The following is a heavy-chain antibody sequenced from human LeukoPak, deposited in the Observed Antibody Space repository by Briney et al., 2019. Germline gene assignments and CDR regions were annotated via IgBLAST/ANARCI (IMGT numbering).Heavy chain of an antibody. CDR3: ARRFLEWLFFMDV. V-gene: IGHV4-34*01. Sequence: SETLSLTCAVYGGSFSGYYWSWIRQPPGKGLEWIGEINHSGSTNYNPSLKSRVTISVDTSKNQFSLKLSSVTAADTAVYYCARRFLEWLFFMDVWGKGTTATVSS. CDR2: INHSGST. CDR1: GGSFSGYY. J-gene: IGHJ6*03. D-gene: IGHD3-3*01.